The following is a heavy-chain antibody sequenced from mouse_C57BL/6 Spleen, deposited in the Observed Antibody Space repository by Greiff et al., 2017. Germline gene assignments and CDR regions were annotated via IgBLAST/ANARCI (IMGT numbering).Heavy chain of an antibody. D-gene: IGHD1-1*01. CDR1: GYSFTGYY. Sequence: VQLQQSGPELVKPGASVKISCKASGYSFTGYYMNWVKQSPEKSLEWIGEINPSTGGTTYNPKFKAKATLTVDKSSSTAYMPLKSLTSEDSAVYYFARANNIICVAYWGEGTLGTVSA. V-gene: IGHV1-42*01. J-gene: IGHJ3*01. CDR3: ARANNIICVAY. CDR2: INPSTGGT.